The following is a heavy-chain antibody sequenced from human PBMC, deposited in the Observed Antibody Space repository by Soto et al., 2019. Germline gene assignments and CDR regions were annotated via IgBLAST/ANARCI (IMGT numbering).Heavy chain of an antibody. CDR2: ISGSGGST. V-gene: IGHV3-23*01. J-gene: IGHJ4*02. D-gene: IGHD3-3*01. Sequence: LRLSCAASGFTFSSYAMSWVRQAPGKGLEWVSAISGSGGSTYYADSVKGRFTISRDNSKNTLYLQMNSLGAEDTAVYYCAKDRLNPTISGVVRQTGGQGTLVTVSS. CDR1: GFTFSSYA. CDR3: AKDRLNPTISGVVRQT.